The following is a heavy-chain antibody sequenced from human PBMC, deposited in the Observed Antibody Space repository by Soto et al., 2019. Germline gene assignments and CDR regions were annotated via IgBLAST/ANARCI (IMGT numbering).Heavy chain of an antibody. CDR2: ISAYNGNT. J-gene: IGHJ4*02. V-gene: IGHV1-18*01. Sequence: ASVKVSCKASGYTFISYGISWVRQAPGQGLEWMGWISAYNGNTNYAQKLQGRVTMTTDTSTSTAYMELRSLRSDDTAVYYCARAGITIFGVVIDSGDYWGQGTRVTVSS. CDR1: GYTFISYG. D-gene: IGHD3-3*01. CDR3: ARAGITIFGVVIDSGDY.